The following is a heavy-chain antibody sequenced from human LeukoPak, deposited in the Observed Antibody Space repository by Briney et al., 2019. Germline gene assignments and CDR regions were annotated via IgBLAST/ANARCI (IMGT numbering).Heavy chain of an antibody. J-gene: IGHJ6*02. CDR3: AREQEYSYGTGYYYGMDV. CDR2: IYYSGST. Sequence: SETLSLTCTVSGGSVSSGSYYWSWIWQPPGKGLEWIGYIYYSGSTNYSPSLKSRVTISVDTSKNQFSLKLSSVTAADTAVYYCAREQEYSYGTGYYYGMDVWGQGTTVTVSS. D-gene: IGHD5-18*01. CDR1: GGSVSSGSYY. V-gene: IGHV4-61*01.